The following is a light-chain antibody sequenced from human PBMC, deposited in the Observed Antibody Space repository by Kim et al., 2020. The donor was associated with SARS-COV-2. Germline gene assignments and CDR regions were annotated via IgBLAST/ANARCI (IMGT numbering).Light chain of an antibody. V-gene: IGLV3-9*02. Sequence: VSVAPGQTARISCDEEFVDRSVHWYQQRPGQAPDLLIYRENNRPSWVPQRFSGSQSGNTATLTISGVLAGDEAHYFCQVWDTKTVLFGGGTQLTVL. J-gene: IGLJ2*01. CDR3: QVWDTKTVL. CDR2: REN. CDR1: FVDRS.